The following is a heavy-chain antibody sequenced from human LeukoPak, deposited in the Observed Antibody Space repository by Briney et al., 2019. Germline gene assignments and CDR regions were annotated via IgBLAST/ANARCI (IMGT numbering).Heavy chain of an antibody. CDR2: IYYSGST. CDR1: GGSISSSSYY. V-gene: IGHV4-39*01. CDR3: ARGSTEVPFDY. D-gene: IGHD4-23*01. Sequence: SETLSLTCTVSGGSISSSSYYWGWIRQPPGKGLEWIGSIYYSGSTYYNPSLKSRVTISVDTSKNQFSLKLSSVTAADTAVYYCARGSTEVPFDYWGQGTLVTVSS. J-gene: IGHJ4*02.